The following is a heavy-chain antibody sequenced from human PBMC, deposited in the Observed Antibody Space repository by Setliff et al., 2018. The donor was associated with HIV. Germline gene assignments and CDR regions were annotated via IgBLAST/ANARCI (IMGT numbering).Heavy chain of an antibody. D-gene: IGHD1-26*01. CDR3: ARDPIVFDY. CDR1: GYSINSGYY. J-gene: IGHJ4*02. Sequence: LSLTCAVSGYSINSGYYWGWIRQPPGKGLEWIGSIYHSGSTYYNPSLKSRVTISVDTSKNQFSLKLSSLTAADTAVYYCARDPIVFDYWGPGTLVTVSS. V-gene: IGHV4-38-2*01. CDR2: IYHSGST.